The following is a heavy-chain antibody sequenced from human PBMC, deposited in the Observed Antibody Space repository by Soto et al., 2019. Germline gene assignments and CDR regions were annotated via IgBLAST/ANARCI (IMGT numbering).Heavy chain of an antibody. CDR1: VGSIISYY. Sequence: KTSETLSLTCTVSVGSIISYYWSWIRQPPGKGLEWIGYIYYSGSTNYNPSLKSRVTISVDTSKNQFSLKLSSVTAADTAVYYCARDPTGELPPYYYGMDVWGQGTTVTVSS. J-gene: IGHJ6*02. D-gene: IGHD1-26*01. CDR3: ARDPTGELPPYYYGMDV. CDR2: IYYSGST. V-gene: IGHV4-59*01.